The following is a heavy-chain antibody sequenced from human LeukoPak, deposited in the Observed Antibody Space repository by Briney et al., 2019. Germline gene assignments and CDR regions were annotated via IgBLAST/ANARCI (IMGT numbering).Heavy chain of an antibody. V-gene: IGHV3-48*04. CDR3: VRGGQGRDDYFDY. CDR1: GFSFRSYS. J-gene: IGHJ4*02. CDR2: IGGGGDAI. Sequence: PGGSLRLPCTASGFSFRSYSLNWVRQSPGKGLEWISYIGGGGDAIYYAESVRGRFTISRDNARNSVYLQVNSLRVEDTAVYYCVRGGQGRDDYFDYWGQGTLVTVSS.